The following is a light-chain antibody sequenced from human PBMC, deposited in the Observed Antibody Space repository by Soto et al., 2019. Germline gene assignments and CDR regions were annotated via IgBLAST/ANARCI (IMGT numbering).Light chain of an antibody. Sequence: EIVLTQSTGTLSLSPGERATLSCRASQSVSSTYLAWYQQKPGQAPRLRIYGASSRATGIPDRFSGSASGTDFTLTINRLEPEDFAIYYCQQYGDSRTFGQGTKLEIK. J-gene: IGKJ2*01. CDR3: QQYGDSRT. V-gene: IGKV3-20*01. CDR1: QSVSSTY. CDR2: GAS.